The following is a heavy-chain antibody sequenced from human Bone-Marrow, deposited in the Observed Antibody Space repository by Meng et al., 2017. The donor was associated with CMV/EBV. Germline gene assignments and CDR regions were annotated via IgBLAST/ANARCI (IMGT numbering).Heavy chain of an antibody. J-gene: IGHJ5*02. CDR2: INPNNGDT. V-gene: IGHV1-2*02. Sequence: ASVKVFCKTSGYMFIGYYILWLRQAPGEGLEWMGWINPNNGDTKYSQNFQGRVTLTRDTYISTAYMELSSLRSGDTAVYYCARDQGLHWFDPWGQGTRVTVSS. CDR1: GYMFIGYY. CDR3: ARDQGLHWFDP. D-gene: IGHD3-16*01.